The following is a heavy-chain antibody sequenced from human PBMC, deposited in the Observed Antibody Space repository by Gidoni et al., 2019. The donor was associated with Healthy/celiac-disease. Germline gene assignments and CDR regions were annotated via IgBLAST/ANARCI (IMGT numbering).Heavy chain of an antibody. J-gene: IGHJ4*02. CDR2: ISSISSHI. V-gene: IGHV3-21*01. CDR3: ARDSVAGTSFDY. Sequence: EVRLVESGGGLVKPGGSLRLSCAASEFTFSNYNIHCVRPAPGKGLEWVACISSISSHIYYADSVKGRFTISRDNAKKSLYLQMNSLRAEDTSVFYCARDSVAGTSFDYWGQGTLVTVSS. CDR1: EFTFSNYN. D-gene: IGHD6-19*01.